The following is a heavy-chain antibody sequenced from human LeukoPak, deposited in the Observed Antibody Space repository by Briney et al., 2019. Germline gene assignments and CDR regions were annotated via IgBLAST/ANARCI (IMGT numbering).Heavy chain of an antibody. CDR1: GGSISSSNW. V-gene: IGHV4-4*02. CDR3: ASGPTYYYDSSGSHGAFDI. Sequence: SETLSLTCAVSGGSISSSNWWNWVRQPPGKGLEWIGEIYHSGSTNYNPSLKSRVTISVDKSKNQFSLKLSSVTAADTAVYYCASGPTYYYDSSGSHGAFDIWGQGTMVTVSS. D-gene: IGHD3-22*01. CDR2: IYHSGST. J-gene: IGHJ3*02.